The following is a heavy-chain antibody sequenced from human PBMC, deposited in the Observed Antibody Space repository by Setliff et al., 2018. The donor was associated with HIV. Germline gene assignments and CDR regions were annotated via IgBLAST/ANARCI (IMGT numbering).Heavy chain of an antibody. CDR2: INPSNDAT. V-gene: IGHV1-46*01. D-gene: IGHD1-26*01. CDR3: ARGEGIVGAWKTWLDP. J-gene: IGHJ5*02. CDR1: GYTFTSYD. Sequence: GASVKVSCKASGYTFTSYDINWVRQAPGQGLEWMGIINPSNDATTYAQKFKGRVTMVSDTSTSTVYMELRTLRSEDTAMYYCARGEGIVGAWKTWLDPWGQGTLVTVSS.